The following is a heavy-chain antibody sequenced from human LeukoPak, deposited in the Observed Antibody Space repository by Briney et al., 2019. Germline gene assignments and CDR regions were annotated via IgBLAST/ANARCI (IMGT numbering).Heavy chain of an antibody. CDR1: GWTLPYYG. J-gene: IGHJ4*02. V-gene: IGHV1-18*01. Sequence: ARVPVSCKACGWTLPYYGIRELGPAPGQGLEWMGWISDYNWNTNYPQKLQGRVTMTTDTSTSTAYMELRSLRSDDTAVYYCARDGDYYGSGTSHDYWGQGTLVTVSS. CDR2: ISDYNWNT. CDR3: ARDGDYYGSGTSHDY. D-gene: IGHD3-10*01.